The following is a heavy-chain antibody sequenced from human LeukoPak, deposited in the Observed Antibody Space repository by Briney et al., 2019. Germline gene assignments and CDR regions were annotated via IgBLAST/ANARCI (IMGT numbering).Heavy chain of an antibody. CDR2: INPNSGGT. CDR3: ARITYYDFWSGYINYYYYYGMDV. V-gene: IGHV1-2*02. D-gene: IGHD3-3*01. J-gene: IGHJ6*02. Sequence: ASVKVSCKASGYTFTGYYMHWVRQAPGQGLEWMGWINPNSGGTNYAQKLQGRVTMTRDTSISTAYMELSRLRSDDTDVYYCARITYYDFWSGYINYYYYYGMDVWGQGTTVTVSS. CDR1: GYTFTGYY.